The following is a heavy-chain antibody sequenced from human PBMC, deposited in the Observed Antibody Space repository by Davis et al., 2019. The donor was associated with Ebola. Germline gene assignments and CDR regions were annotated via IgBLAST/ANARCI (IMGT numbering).Heavy chain of an antibody. CDR2: IRYDGSNK. CDR1: GFTFSSYG. D-gene: IGHD3-10*01. V-gene: IGHV3-30*02. CDR3: AKDWYGSGSYFDY. Sequence: GESLKISCAASGFTFSSYGMHWVRQAPGKGLEWVSFIRYDGSNKYYEDSVKGRFTISRDNSKNTLYLQMNSLRAEDTAVYYCAKDWYGSGSYFDYWGQGTLVTVSS. J-gene: IGHJ4*02.